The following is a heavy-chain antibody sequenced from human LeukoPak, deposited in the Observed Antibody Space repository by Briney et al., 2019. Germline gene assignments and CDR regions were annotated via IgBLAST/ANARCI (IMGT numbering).Heavy chain of an antibody. J-gene: IGHJ4*02. CDR2: IGSDGSKQ. D-gene: IGHD3-10*01. CDR3: ATDGSGTSFPYYFES. CDR1: GFFFTSSG. Sequence: PGGSLRLSCAAPGFFFTSSGMNSVRQAPGKGLEWVTFIGSDGSKQYYADSVNGRFSISRDNSRNTVSLQMNSLRLEDTAVYYCATDGSGTSFPYYFESWGQGTLVTVSS. V-gene: IGHV3-30*02.